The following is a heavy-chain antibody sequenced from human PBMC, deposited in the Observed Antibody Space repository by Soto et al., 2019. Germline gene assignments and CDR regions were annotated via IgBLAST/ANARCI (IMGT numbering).Heavy chain of an antibody. Sequence: QVQLVQSGAEVKKPGASVKVSCKASGYTFTSYGISWVRQAPGQGLEWMGWISAYNGNTNYAQKLQGRVTMTTDTSTCPGYVQLRSLRCDETAVYYCASPPVRLVSPLSGWYPPQFDYWGQGTLVTVSS. J-gene: IGHJ4*02. CDR1: GYTFTSYG. D-gene: IGHD6-19*01. CDR3: ASPPVRLVSPLSGWYPPQFDY. V-gene: IGHV1-18*04. CDR2: ISAYNGNT.